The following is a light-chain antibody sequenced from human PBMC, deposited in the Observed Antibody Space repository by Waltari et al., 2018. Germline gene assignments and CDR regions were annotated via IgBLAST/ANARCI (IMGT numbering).Light chain of an antibody. CDR1: QSVGRS. V-gene: IGKV3-11*01. Sequence: EIVLTQSPATLSLSPGERATLSCGASQSVGRSLAWYQQKPGQAPRLLIYDASNRVTGIPARFSGSGSGTDFTLTISTLEPEDFAVYYCQQRSNWPPGITFGPGTKVDIK. CDR2: DAS. J-gene: IGKJ3*01. CDR3: QQRSNWPPGIT.